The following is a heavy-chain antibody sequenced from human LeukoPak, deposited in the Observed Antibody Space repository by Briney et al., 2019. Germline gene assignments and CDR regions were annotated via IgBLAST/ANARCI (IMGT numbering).Heavy chain of an antibody. CDR3: ARGNSSSWGLYWYFDL. CDR2: ISAYNGDT. J-gene: IGHJ2*01. CDR1: GYTFTSHG. Sequence: GASVKVSCEASGYTFTSHGISWVRQAPGQGLEWMGWISAYNGDTNYAQRFQGRVTMTTDTSTSTAYMELRSLRSDDTAVYYCARGNSSSWGLYWYFDLWGRGTLVTVSS. D-gene: IGHD6-13*01. V-gene: IGHV1-18*01.